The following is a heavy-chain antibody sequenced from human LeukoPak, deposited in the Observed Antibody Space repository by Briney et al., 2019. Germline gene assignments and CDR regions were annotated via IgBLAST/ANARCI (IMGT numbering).Heavy chain of an antibody. V-gene: IGHV4-34*01. CDR3: ARGWKEQRYFDWLLSPSWFDP. D-gene: IGHD3-9*01. J-gene: IGHJ5*02. Sequence: PSETLSLTCAVYGGSFSGYYWSWIRQPPGKGLEWIGEINHSGSTNYNPSLESRVTISVDTSKNQFSLKLSSVTAADTAVYYCARGWKEQRYFDWLLSPSWFDPWGQGALVTVSS. CDR2: INHSGST. CDR1: GGSFSGYY.